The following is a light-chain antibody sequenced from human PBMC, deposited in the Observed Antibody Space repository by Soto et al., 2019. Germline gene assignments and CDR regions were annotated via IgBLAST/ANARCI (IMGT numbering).Light chain of an antibody. CDR1: QSISSW. J-gene: IGKJ1*01. CDR3: QQYNDNWT. CDR2: KAS. Sequence: DIQVTQSPSTLSASVGDRVTITCRASQSISSWLAWYQQKPGKAPKLLIYKASTLQSGVPSRFSGSGSGTEFTLAISSLQPDDSATYYCQQYNDNWTFSQGTKV. V-gene: IGKV1-5*03.